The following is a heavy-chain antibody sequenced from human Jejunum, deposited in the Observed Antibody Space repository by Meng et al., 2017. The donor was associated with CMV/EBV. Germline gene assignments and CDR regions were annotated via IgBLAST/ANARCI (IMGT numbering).Heavy chain of an antibody. D-gene: IGHD2-2*01. CDR3: ARARLGGYCSSTSCADNWFDP. CDR1: GYSFTSYG. Sequence: GLRVQSGAEVMKPGASVKVSCKASGYSFTSYGISWVRQAPGQVLEWLGSISAYNGNTNYAQKLQGRVTMTTDTSTSTAYMELRSLRSDDTAVYYCARARLGGYCSSTSCADNWFDPWGQGTLVTVSS. CDR2: ISAYNGNT. V-gene: IGHV1-18*01. J-gene: IGHJ5*02.